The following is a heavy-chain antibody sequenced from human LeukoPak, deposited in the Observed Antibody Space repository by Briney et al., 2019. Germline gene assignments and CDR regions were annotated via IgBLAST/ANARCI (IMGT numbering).Heavy chain of an antibody. J-gene: IGHJ4*02. CDR1: GYTFTSYD. D-gene: IGHD3-22*01. Sequence: GASVKISCKASGYTFTSYDINWVRQATGQGLEWMGWMNPNSGNTGYAQKFQGRVTMTRNTSISTAYMELSSLRSEDTAVYYCARGLYDSSGYYYEDFWGQGTLVTVSS. V-gene: IGHV1-8*01. CDR2: MNPNSGNT. CDR3: ARGLYDSSGYYYEDF.